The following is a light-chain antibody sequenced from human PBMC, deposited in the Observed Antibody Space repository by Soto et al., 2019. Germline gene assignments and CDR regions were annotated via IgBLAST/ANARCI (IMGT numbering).Light chain of an antibody. CDR3: QKYNDWPPLT. Sequence: EIVMTQSPATLSVSPGERATLSCRASQSVNINLAWYQQKPGQAPRLLIYGTSTRATGVPDRFSGSGSGTEFTLTISKLQSEDFAVYYCQKYNDWPPLTFGGGTKVDIK. CDR1: QSVNIN. CDR2: GTS. V-gene: IGKV3-15*01. J-gene: IGKJ4*01.